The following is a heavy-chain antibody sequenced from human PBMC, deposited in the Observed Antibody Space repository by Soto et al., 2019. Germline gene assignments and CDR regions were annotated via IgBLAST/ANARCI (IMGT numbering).Heavy chain of an antibody. J-gene: IGHJ4*02. Sequence: QVQLQESGPRLVKPSETLSLTCTVSRGSMSGYYWSWVRQPPGKGLEWIGNVRHTGYTNYHPSLKSRDTILIDTSENQIYLKVYSVTAADTATYYCARDPTSWTTFDYWGPGISVIVSS. CDR3: ARDPTSWTTFDY. V-gene: IGHV4-59*01. CDR1: RGSMSGYY. CDR2: VRHTGYT. D-gene: IGHD4-17*01.